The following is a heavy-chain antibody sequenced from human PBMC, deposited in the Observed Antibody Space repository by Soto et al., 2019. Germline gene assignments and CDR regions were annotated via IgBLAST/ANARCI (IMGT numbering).Heavy chain of an antibody. Sequence: PGESLKISCKVSGYRFTSYWIGWVRQMPRKGLEWMGIIYPGDSDTRYSPSFQGQVTISADKSISTAYLQWSSLKASDTAMYYCARPGGASSYYYGMDVWGQGTTVTVSS. CDR2: IYPGDSDT. D-gene: IGHD1-26*01. CDR1: GYRFTSYW. CDR3: ARPGGASSYYYGMDV. J-gene: IGHJ6*02. V-gene: IGHV5-51*01.